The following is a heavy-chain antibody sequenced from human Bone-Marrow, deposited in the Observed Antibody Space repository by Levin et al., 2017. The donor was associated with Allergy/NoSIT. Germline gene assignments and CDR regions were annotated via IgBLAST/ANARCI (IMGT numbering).Heavy chain of an antibody. CDR2: IADDGSHK. CDR1: GFTFSTYG. CDR3: AKGGHYCSTTTCSID. Sequence: GESLKISCAASGFTFSTYGMHWIRQAPGKGLEWVAVIADDGSHKYYADSVKGRFTISRDNSKNTLYLEMNSLRPEDTAVYFCAKGGHYCSTTTCSIDWGQGTLVTVTS. J-gene: IGHJ1*01. V-gene: IGHV3-30*18. D-gene: IGHD2-2*01.